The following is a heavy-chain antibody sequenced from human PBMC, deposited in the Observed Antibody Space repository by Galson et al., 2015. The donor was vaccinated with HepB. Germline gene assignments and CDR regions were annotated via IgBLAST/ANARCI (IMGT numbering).Heavy chain of an antibody. CDR3: ARDRATKGWLVPFDS. CDR1: GYIFTSYG. J-gene: IGHJ4*02. CDR2: ISPYNGKT. D-gene: IGHD6-19*01. Sequence: SVKVSCKASGYIFTSYGINWVRQAPGQGLEWMGWISPYNGKTNYAQELQGRVTMTTDTSTSTAYMELRSLRSDDTAVYYCARDRATKGWLVPFDSWGQGTLVTVSS. V-gene: IGHV1-18*01.